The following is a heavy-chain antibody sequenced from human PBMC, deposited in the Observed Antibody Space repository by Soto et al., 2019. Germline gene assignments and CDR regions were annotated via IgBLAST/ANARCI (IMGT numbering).Heavy chain of an antibody. J-gene: IGHJ4*02. CDR3: ARGCSGDTCFYYFDY. CDR1: GGSISSSDHY. Sequence: QLQLQESGPGLVKPSETLSLSCTVSGGSISSSDHYWGWIRQPPGKGLEWIGNIYHSGRTYYNSSLKSRVTISVDTSKNQFSLKLSSVTAADTAVYYCARGCSGDTCFYYFDYWGQGTLVTVSS. CDR2: IYHSGRT. V-gene: IGHV4-39*01. D-gene: IGHD2-15*01.